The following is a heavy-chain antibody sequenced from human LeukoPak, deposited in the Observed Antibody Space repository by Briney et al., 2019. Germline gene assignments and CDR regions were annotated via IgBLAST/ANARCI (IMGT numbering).Heavy chain of an antibody. V-gene: IGHV3-23*01. Sequence: GGSLRLYCAASGFTFSSYVMSWVRQAPGKGLEWVSSISGSSGSTYYADSVEGRFTISRDNSKSTLYLQMNSLRAEDTAVYYCAEEVGATYPTFDSWGQGTLVTVSS. CDR3: AEEVGATYPTFDS. J-gene: IGHJ4*02. CDR2: ISGSSGST. CDR1: GFTFSSYV. D-gene: IGHD1-26*01.